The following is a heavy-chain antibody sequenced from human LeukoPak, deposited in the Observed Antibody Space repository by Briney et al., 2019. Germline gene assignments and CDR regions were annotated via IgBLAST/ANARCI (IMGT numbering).Heavy chain of an antibody. V-gene: IGHV4-34*01. D-gene: IGHD6-6*01. CDR3: ARALAALDY. CDR2: INHSGST. Sequence: KAPETLSLTCAVYGGSFSGYYWSWIRQPPGKGLEWIGEINHSGSTNYNPSLKSRVTISVDTSKNQFSLKLSSVTAADTAVYYCARALAALDYWGQGTLVTVSS. J-gene: IGHJ4*02. CDR1: GGSFSGYY.